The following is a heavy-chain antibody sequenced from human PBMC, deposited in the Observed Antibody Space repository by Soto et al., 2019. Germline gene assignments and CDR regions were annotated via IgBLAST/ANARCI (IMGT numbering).Heavy chain of an antibody. CDR2: ITGTGGNT. V-gene: IGHV3-23*01. Sequence: PGGSLRLSCAASGFTFSTYAMSWVRQAPGKGLEWVSSITGTGGNTYYSDSVTGRFTISRDNSKNTLYLQMDSLRSEDTAVYYCARARGYSYGSSDYWGQGTLVTVSS. J-gene: IGHJ4*02. CDR1: GFTFSTYA. CDR3: ARARGYSYGSSDY. D-gene: IGHD5-18*01.